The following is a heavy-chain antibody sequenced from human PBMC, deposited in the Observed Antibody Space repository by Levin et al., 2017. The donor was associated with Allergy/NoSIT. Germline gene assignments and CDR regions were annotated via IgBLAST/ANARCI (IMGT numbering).Heavy chain of an antibody. CDR1: GGSISSYY. J-gene: IGHJ3*02. CDR3: AREYYYDSSGSDAFDI. Sequence: SETLSLTCTVSGGSISSYYWSWIRQPPGKGLEWIGYIYYSGSTNYNPSLKSRVTISVDTSKNQFSLKLSSVTAADTAVYYCAREYYYDSSGSDAFDIWGQGTMVTVSS. V-gene: IGHV4-59*01. D-gene: IGHD3-22*01. CDR2: IYYSGST.